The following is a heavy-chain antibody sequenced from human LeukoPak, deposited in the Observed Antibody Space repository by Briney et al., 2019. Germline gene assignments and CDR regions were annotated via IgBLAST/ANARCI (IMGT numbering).Heavy chain of an antibody. V-gene: IGHV3-21*04. J-gene: IGHJ4*02. Sequence: TGGSLRLSCAASGFTFSSYSMNWVRQAPGKGLEWVSSISSSSSYIYYADSVKGRFTISRDNSKNTLYLQMNSLRAEDTAVYYCATVAAHWYWGQGTLVTVSS. CDR3: ATVAAHWY. CDR1: GFTFSSYS. CDR2: ISSSSSYI. D-gene: IGHD6-19*01.